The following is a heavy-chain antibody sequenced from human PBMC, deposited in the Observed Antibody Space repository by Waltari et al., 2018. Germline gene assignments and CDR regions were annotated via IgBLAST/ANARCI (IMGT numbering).Heavy chain of an antibody. CDR1: GFRFPGYW. V-gene: IGHV3-74*01. CDR2: INSDGSST. J-gene: IGHJ4*02. CDR3: ARVEVGDYDFDY. D-gene: IGHD4-17*01. Sequence: EVQLVESGGGLVQPGGSLRLSCAASGFRFPGYWMHGVPQAPGKGLVWVERINSDGSSTRYADSVKGRFTNSRDNAKNTLYLQMNSLRAEDTAVYYCARVEVGDYDFDYWGQGTLVTVSS.